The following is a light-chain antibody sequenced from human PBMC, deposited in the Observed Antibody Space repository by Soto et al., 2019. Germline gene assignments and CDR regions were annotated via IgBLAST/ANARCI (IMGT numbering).Light chain of an antibody. V-gene: IGKV1-5*01. CDR2: GAS. J-gene: IGKJ1*01. CDR1: QSITGW. Sequence: DIQMTQSPSTLSASVGDRVTITCRASQSITGWLAWYQQKPGKAPKLLIYGASTRATGIPARFSGSGSGTEFTLTISSLQSEDFAVYYCQHYNNWPPWTFGQGTKVDIK. CDR3: QHYNNWPPWT.